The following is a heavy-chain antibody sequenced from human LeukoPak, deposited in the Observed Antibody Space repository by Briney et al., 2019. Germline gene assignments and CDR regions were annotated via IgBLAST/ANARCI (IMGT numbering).Heavy chain of an antibody. CDR1: GYTFTGYY. Sequence: ASVKVSCKASGYTFTGYYMHWVRQAPGQGLEWMGWINPNSGGTNYAQKFQGRVTMTRDTSISTAYMELSRLRSEDTAVYYCARGDRYCSSTSCRLSRRWGAPHTYYFDYWGQGTLVTVSS. CDR3: ARGDRYCSSTSCRLSRRWGAPHTYYFDY. D-gene: IGHD2-2*01. V-gene: IGHV1-2*02. CDR2: INPNSGGT. J-gene: IGHJ4*02.